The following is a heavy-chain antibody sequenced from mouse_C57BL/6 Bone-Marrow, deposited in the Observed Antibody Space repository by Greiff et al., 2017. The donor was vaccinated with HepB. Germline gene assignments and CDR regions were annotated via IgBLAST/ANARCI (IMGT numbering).Heavy chain of an antibody. D-gene: IGHD1-1*01. J-gene: IGHJ2*01. CDR3: AREGAYYGSSHY. CDR1: GYSITSGYY. CDR2: ISYDGSN. V-gene: IGHV3-6*01. Sequence: EVQLQESGPGLVKPSQSLSLTCSVTGYSITSGYYWNWIRQFPGNKLEWMGYISYDGSNNYNPSLKNRISITRDTSKNQFFLKLNSVTTEDTATYYCAREGAYYGSSHYWGQGTTLTVSS.